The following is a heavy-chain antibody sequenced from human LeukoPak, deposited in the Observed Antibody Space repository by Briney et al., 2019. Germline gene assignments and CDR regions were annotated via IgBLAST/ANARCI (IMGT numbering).Heavy chain of an antibody. CDR1: GYSISSGYY. D-gene: IGHD2-2*01. CDR2: LYHSGNS. V-gene: IGHV4-38-2*02. CDR3: ARDSRVFSVPEGDDAFDI. J-gene: IGHJ3*02. Sequence: SETLSLTCTVSGYSISSGYYWGWIRQPPGKGLEWIGSLYHSGNSYYNPSLKSRATISVDTSKNQFSLKLSSVTAADTAVYYCARDSRVFSVPEGDDAFDIWGQGTMVTVSS.